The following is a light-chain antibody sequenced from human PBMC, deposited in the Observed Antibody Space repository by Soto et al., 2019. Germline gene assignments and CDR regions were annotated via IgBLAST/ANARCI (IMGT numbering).Light chain of an antibody. V-gene: IGKV3-20*01. CDR1: QSVSNN. Sequence: EIVLTQSPGTLSLSPGERATLSCRASQSVSNNLAWYQQKPGQAPRLLIYGASSRATGIPDRFSGSGSGTDFTLTISRLEPEDFAVYYCQQYGSSPMTFGQGTRLEIK. J-gene: IGKJ5*01. CDR2: GAS. CDR3: QQYGSSPMT.